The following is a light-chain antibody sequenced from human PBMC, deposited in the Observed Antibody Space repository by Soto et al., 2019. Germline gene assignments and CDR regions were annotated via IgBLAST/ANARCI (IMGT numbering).Light chain of an antibody. Sequence: DIQLTQSPSFLSASVGDRVTITCRASQGISSYLAWYQQKPGKAPELLIYAASTLQSGVPSRFSGSGSGTEFTLTISSLQPEDFATYYCLQYYNFSWTFGQGTKVDIK. CDR2: AAS. CDR3: LQYYNFSWT. CDR1: QGISSY. V-gene: IGKV1-9*01. J-gene: IGKJ1*01.